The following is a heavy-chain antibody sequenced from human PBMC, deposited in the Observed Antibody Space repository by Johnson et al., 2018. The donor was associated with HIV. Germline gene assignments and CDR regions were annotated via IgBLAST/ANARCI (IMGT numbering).Heavy chain of an antibody. Sequence: QVQLVESGGGVVQPGRSLRLSCAASGFTFSSYAMHWVRQAPGKGLEWVAVISYEGSTKYYADSVKGRFTISRDNSKNTLYLQMNSLRAEDTAVYYCARAGSSSSGPRAFDIWGQGTMVTVSS. CDR1: GFTFSSYA. CDR3: ARAGSSSSGPRAFDI. J-gene: IGHJ3*02. V-gene: IGHV3-30*04. D-gene: IGHD6-6*01. CDR2: ISYEGSTK.